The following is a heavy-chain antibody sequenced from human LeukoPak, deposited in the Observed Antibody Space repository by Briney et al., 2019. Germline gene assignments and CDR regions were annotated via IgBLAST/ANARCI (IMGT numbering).Heavy chain of an antibody. Sequence: GGSLRLSCAASGFTFSSYAMSWVRQAPGKGLEWVSAISGSGGSTYYADSVKGRFTISRDNSKNTLYLQMNSLRAEDTAVYYCAKDREWGSSWYSFDYWGQGTLVTVSS. V-gene: IGHV3-23*01. J-gene: IGHJ4*02. D-gene: IGHD6-13*01. CDR2: ISGSGGST. CDR3: AKDREWGSSWYSFDY. CDR1: GFTFSSYA.